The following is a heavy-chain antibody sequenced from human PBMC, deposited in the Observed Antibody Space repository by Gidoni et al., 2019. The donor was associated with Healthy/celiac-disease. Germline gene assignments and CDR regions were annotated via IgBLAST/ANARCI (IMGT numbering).Heavy chain of an antibody. J-gene: IGHJ3*02. CDR1: GGSISISSSY. CDR2: IYYSGST. D-gene: IGHD3-22*01. CDR3: ASLTYYYDSSGAFDI. V-gene: IGHV4-39*01. Sequence: QLQLQESGPGLVKPSEPLSLSRTVSGGSISISSSYWGWIRQHPGKGLEWIGSIYYSGSTYYNPSLKSRVTISVDTSKNQFSLKLSSVTAADTAVYYCASLTYYYDSSGAFDIWGQGTMVTVSS.